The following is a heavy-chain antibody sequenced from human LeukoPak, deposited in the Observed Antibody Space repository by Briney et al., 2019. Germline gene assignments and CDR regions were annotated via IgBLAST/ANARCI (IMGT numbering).Heavy chain of an antibody. V-gene: IGHV3-48*01. CDR1: GFTLSSYS. CDR2: IDSSSSTI. CDR3: ARAGLGYSSSWYLDY. J-gene: IGHJ4*02. D-gene: IGHD6-13*01. Sequence: GGSLRLSCAASGFTLSSYSINWVRQAPGKGLEWVSYIDSSSSTIYYADSVKGRFTISRDNAKNSLYLQMSSLGAEDTAVYYCARAGLGYSSSWYLDYWGQGTLVTVSS.